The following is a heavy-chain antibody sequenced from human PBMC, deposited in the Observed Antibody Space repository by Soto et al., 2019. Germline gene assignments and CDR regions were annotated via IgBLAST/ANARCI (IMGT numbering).Heavy chain of an antibody. CDR2: INPNSGGT. D-gene: IGHD1-26*01. CDR3: ATQRSEWELSFDY. V-gene: IGHV1-2*04. CDR1: GYTFTGYY. Sequence: QVQLVQSGAEVKKPGASVKVSCKASGYTFTGYYMHWVRQAPGQGLEWMGWINPNSGGTNYAQKFQGWVTMSRDTSISTAYMVLSRLRSDDTAVYYCATQRSEWELSFDYWGQGTLVTVSS. J-gene: IGHJ4*02.